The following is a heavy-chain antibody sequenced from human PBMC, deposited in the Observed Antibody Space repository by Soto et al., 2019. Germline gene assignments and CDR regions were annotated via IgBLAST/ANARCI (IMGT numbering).Heavy chain of an antibody. J-gene: IGHJ6*02. CDR3: ARDQYDFWSGSLDV. D-gene: IGHD3-3*01. CDR2: IYYSGST. Sequence: NPSETLSLTCTVSGGSVSGGDYYWSWIRQPPGKGLEWIGYIYYSGSTYYNPSLKSRVTISVDTSKNQFSLKLSSVTAADTAVYYCARDQYDFWSGSLDVWGQGTTVTVSS. V-gene: IGHV4-30-4*01. CDR1: GGSVSGGDYY.